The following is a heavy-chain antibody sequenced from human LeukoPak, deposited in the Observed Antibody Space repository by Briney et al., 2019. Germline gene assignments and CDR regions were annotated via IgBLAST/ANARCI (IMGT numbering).Heavy chain of an antibody. CDR1: GGTFSNYA. CDR2: IIPIFGTA. V-gene: IGHV1-69*05. Sequence: SVKVSCKASGGTFSNYAINWVRQAPGQGLVWVGRIIPIFGTANYAQKFQGRVTITTDESTSTAYRELSRLRSEDTAVYYCARGVSGYQGYYNMDVWDKGTTVTVSS. CDR3: ARGVSGYQGYYNMDV. J-gene: IGHJ6*03. D-gene: IGHD3-22*01.